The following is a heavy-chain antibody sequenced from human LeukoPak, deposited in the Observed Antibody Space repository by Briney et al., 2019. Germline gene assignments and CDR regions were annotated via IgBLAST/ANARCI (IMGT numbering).Heavy chain of an antibody. J-gene: IGHJ6*02. D-gene: IGHD6-19*01. V-gene: IGHV1-3*01. CDR2: INAGNGNT. CDR3: ARKAVAYYYYGMDV. CDR1: GGTFSSYA. Sequence: GASVKVSCKASGGTFSSYAISWARQAPGQRLEWMGWINAGNGNTKYSQKFQGRVTITRDTSASTAYMELSSLRSEDTAVYYCARKAVAYYYYGMDVWGQGTTVTVSS.